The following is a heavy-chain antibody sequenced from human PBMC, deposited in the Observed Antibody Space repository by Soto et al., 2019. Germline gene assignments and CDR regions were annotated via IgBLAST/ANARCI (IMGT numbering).Heavy chain of an antibody. D-gene: IGHD1-26*01. Sequence: TGGSLRLSCAASGFTFSNYAMHWVRQAPGKGLEWVAVISYDGSNKYYADSVKGRFTISRDNSKNTLYLQMNSLRAEDTAVYYCARVGRWELLWWFDPWGQGTLVTVS. J-gene: IGHJ5*02. V-gene: IGHV3-30-3*01. CDR2: ISYDGSNK. CDR3: ARVGRWELLWWFDP. CDR1: GFTFSNYA.